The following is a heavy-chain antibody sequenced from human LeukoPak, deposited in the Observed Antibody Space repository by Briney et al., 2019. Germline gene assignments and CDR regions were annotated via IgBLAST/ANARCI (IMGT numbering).Heavy chain of an antibody. V-gene: IGHV3-53*01. D-gene: IGHD3-22*01. Sequence: GRSLTPSCAASGFTLSSNYMSWVRQAPGKGLEWVSVIYSVGNTYYPDSVKGRFTISRDNYKNTLYRQMNRLRAEDTAVYDCASTLQRDLTYYYDSSGFDYWGQGSMVTVCS. J-gene: IGHJ4*02. CDR2: IYSVGNT. CDR1: GFTLSSNY. CDR3: ASTLQRDLTYYYDSSGFDY.